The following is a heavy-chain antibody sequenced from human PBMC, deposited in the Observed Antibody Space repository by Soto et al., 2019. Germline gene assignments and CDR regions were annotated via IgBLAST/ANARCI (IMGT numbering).Heavy chain of an antibody. V-gene: IGHV1-2*04. D-gene: IGHD6-13*01. J-gene: IGHJ6*03. CDR3: ASGIAAADSGGKYYMDV. CDR1: GYTFTGYY. CDR2: INPNSGGT. Sequence: APVKVSCKASGYTFTGYYMHWVRQAPGQGLEWMGWINPNSGGTNYAQKFQGWVTMTRDTSISTAYMELSRLRSDDTAVYYCASGIAAADSGGKYYMDVWGKGNTVTGS.